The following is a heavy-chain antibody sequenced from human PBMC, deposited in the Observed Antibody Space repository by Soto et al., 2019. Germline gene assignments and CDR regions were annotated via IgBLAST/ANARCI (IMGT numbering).Heavy chain of an antibody. V-gene: IGHV3-11*06. CDR3: ARECISVAEPFDY. J-gene: IGHJ4*02. D-gene: IGHD6-19*01. CDR1: GFTFSDYY. Sequence: GGSLRLSCAASGFTFSDYYMSWIRQAPGKGLEWVSYISSSSRYTKYADSVKGRFTISRDNAKNTLYLQMNSLRAEDTAVYYCARECISVAEPFDYWGQGTLVTVSS. CDR2: ISSSSRYT.